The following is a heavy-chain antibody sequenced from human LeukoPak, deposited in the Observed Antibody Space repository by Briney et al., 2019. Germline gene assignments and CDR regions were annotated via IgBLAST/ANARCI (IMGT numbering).Heavy chain of an antibody. CDR3: ARKKTGATNGLDV. CDR2: ISYNGRT. D-gene: IGHD1-1*01. CDR1: GGSISSSSYY. Sequence: SETLSLTCTVSGGSISSSSYYWGWIRQPPGEGPEWIGSISYNGRTHYNPSLKSRVSTSVDTSKNQFSLNLSSVTAADTAVYYCARKKTGATNGLDVWGQGTTVTVSS. J-gene: IGHJ6*02. V-gene: IGHV4-39*01.